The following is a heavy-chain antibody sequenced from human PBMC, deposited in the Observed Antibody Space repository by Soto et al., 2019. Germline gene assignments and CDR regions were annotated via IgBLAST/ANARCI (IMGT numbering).Heavy chain of an antibody. J-gene: IGHJ3*02. CDR1: GYTFTSYG. CDR2: ISAYNGNT. D-gene: IGHD3-3*01. Sequence: ASVKVSCKASGYTFTSYGISWVRQAPGQGLEWMGWISAYNGNTNYAQKLQGRVTMTTDTSTSTAYMELRSLRSDDTAVYYCAREDYDFWSGYQDDALDIWGQGTMVTVSS. V-gene: IGHV1-18*01. CDR3: AREDYDFWSGYQDDALDI.